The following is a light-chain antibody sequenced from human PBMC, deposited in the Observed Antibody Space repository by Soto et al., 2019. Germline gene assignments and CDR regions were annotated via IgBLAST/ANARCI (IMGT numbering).Light chain of an antibody. CDR1: QSIARY. Sequence: DIQMTQSPSSLSASVGDRVTITCRASQSIARYLNWYQQKPGKAPKVLIHSASSLLNGVPSRFSGSGAETDFTLVISGLQPEDLETYYCQQTYTNPQTFGPGTKVDIK. CDR2: SAS. CDR3: QQTYTNPQT. V-gene: IGKV1-39*01. J-gene: IGKJ3*01.